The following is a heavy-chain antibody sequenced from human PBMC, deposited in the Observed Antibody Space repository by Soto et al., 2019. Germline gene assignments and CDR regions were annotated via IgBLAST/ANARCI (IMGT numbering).Heavy chain of an antibody. D-gene: IGHD3-22*01. Sequence: QVQLQESGPGLVKPSQTLSLTCTVSGGSISSGGYYWSWIRQHPGKGLEWIVYIYYSGSTYYNPSLKSRVTISVDTSKNQFSLKLSSVTAADTAVYYCARGRYYYDSSGYLYYFDYWGQGTLVTVSS. V-gene: IGHV4-31*03. CDR2: IYYSGST. CDR1: GGSISSGGYY. CDR3: ARGRYYYDSSGYLYYFDY. J-gene: IGHJ4*02.